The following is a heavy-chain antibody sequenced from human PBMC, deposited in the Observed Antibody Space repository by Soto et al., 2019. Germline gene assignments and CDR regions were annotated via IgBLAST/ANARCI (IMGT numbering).Heavy chain of an antibody. CDR1: GFTFSTYA. Sequence: QVHLVESGGGVVQPGRSLRLSCAASGFTFSTYAMHWVRQVPGKGLEWVALISYNGGNKYYADSVKGRFTVSRDNSKSTLYLQMNSLRTEDTAVYFCARAPNYYTGTFDSWGQGTLVTVSS. D-gene: IGHD3-3*01. CDR2: ISYNGGNK. CDR3: ARAPNYYTGTFDS. J-gene: IGHJ4*02. V-gene: IGHV3-30-3*01.